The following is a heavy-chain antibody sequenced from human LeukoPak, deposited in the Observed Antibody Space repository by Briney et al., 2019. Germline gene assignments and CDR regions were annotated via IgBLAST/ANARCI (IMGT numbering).Heavy chain of an antibody. Sequence: GGSLRLSCAASGVTSDDYAMHWVRQAPGKGLEWVSLIRWDGGSTYYADSVKGRFTISRDNSKNSLYLQMNSLRAEDTALYYCAKESQLDGNYGMDVWGQGTTVTVSS. J-gene: IGHJ6*02. CDR2: IRWDGGST. D-gene: IGHD2-2*01. CDR1: GVTSDDYA. CDR3: AKESQLDGNYGMDV. V-gene: IGHV3-43D*03.